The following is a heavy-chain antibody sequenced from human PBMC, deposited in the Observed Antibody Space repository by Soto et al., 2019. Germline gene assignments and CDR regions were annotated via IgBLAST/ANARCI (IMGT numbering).Heavy chain of an antibody. CDR2: ISAYNGNT. CDR3: ARCGSGYCDAFDI. J-gene: IGHJ3*02. Sequence: ASVKVSFKASCFTFSNDCISWGRQAPGQGLEWMGWISAYNGNTNYAQKLQGRVTMTTDTSTSTAYMELRSLRSDDTAVYYCARCGSGYCDAFDIWGQGTMVTVSS. V-gene: IGHV1-18*01. D-gene: IGHD3-22*01. CDR1: CFTFSNDC.